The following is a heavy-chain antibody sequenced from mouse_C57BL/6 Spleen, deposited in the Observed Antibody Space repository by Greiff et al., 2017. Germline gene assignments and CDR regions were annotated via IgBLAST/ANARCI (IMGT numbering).Heavy chain of an antibody. J-gene: IGHJ3*01. CDR3: AREGGNSAGFAY. CDR1: GFTFSSYA. D-gene: IGHD4-1*02. V-gene: IGHV5-4*01. Sequence: EVLLVESGAGLVKPGASLKLSCAASGFTFSSYAMPWVRQTPEKRLEWVATISAGGSYTYYPDNVKGRFTISRDNAKNNLYLQMSQLKSEDTAMYYCAREGGNSAGFAYWGQGTLVTVSA. CDR2: ISAGGSYT.